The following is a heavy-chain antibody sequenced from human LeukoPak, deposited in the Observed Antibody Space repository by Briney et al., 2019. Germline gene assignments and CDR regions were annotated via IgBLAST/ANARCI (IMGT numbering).Heavy chain of an antibody. D-gene: IGHD3-22*01. CDR2: ISGSGGRT. CDR1: GFTFSSYA. CDR3: AKVLVYDRSGDDAFDI. V-gene: IGHV3-23*01. J-gene: IGHJ3*02. Sequence: GGSLRLSCVASGFTFSSYAMSWVRQAPGKGLEWVSAISGSGGRTYYADSVKGRFTISRDNSKNTLYLQMNRLRAEDTAVYCCAKVLVYDRSGDDAFDIWGQGTMVTVSS.